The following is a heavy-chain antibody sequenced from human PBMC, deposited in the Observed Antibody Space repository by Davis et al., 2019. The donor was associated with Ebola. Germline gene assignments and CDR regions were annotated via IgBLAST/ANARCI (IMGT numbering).Heavy chain of an antibody. J-gene: IGHJ3*02. D-gene: IGHD4-11*01. CDR3: AKYDYDAFDI. CDR2: INHSGST. CDR1: GFTFSNAW. Sequence: PGGSLRLSCAASGFTFSNAWMSWIRQPPGKGLEWIGEINHSGSTNYNPSLKSRVTISVDTSKNQFSLKLSSVTAADTAVYYCAKYDYDAFDIWGQGTMVTVSS. V-gene: IGHV4-34*08.